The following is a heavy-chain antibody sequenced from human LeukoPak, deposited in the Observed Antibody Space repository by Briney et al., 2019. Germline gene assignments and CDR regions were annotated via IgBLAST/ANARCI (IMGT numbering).Heavy chain of an antibody. CDR3: ARASGGSCYSNFDY. V-gene: IGHV3-30*04. CDR2: ISYDGSNK. CDR1: GFTFSSYA. Sequence: PGGSLRLSCAASGFTFSSYAMHWVRQAPGKGLEWVAVISYDGSNKYYADSVKGRFTISRDNSKNTLYLQMNSLRAEDTAVYYCARASGGSCYSNFDYWGQGTPVTVSS. D-gene: IGHD2-15*01. J-gene: IGHJ4*02.